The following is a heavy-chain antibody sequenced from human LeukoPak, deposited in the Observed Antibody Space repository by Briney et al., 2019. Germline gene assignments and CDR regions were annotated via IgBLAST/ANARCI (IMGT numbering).Heavy chain of an antibody. CDR1: GGSFSGYY. Sequence: SETLSLTCAVYGGSFSGYYWSWIRQPPGKGLEWIGEINHSGSTNYNPSLKSRVTISVDTSKNQFSLKLSSVTAADTAVYYCARGHYDFWSGYLVRFDPWGQGTLVTVSS. D-gene: IGHD3-3*01. J-gene: IGHJ5*02. V-gene: IGHV4-34*01. CDR2: INHSGST. CDR3: ARGHYDFWSGYLVRFDP.